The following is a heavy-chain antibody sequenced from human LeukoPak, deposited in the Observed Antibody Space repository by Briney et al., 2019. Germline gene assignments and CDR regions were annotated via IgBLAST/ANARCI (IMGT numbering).Heavy chain of an antibody. D-gene: IGHD6-13*01. J-gene: IGHJ4*02. CDR3: ARDADLAAAGTSVLDY. V-gene: IGHV3-21*01. CDR1: GFTFSSYA. CDR2: ISSSSSYI. Sequence: GGSLRLSCAASGFTFSSYAMHWVRQAPGKGLEWVSSISSSSSYIYYADSVKGRFTISRDNAKNSLYLQMNSLRAEDTAVYYCARDADLAAAGTSVLDYWGQGTLVTVSS.